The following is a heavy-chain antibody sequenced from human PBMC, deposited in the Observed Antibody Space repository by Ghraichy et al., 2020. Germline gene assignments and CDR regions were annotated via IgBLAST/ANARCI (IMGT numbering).Heavy chain of an antibody. CDR1: GGSFSGYY. J-gene: IGHJ4*02. D-gene: IGHD5-18*01. CDR2: INHSGST. V-gene: IGHV4-34*01. Sequence: SETLSLTCAVYGGSFSGYYWSWIRQPPGKGLEWIGEINHSGSTNYNPPLKSRVTISVDTSKNQFSLKLSSVTAADTAVYYCARGRLGVVDTAMVYYFDYWGQGTLVTVSS. CDR3: ARGRLGVVDTAMVYYFDY.